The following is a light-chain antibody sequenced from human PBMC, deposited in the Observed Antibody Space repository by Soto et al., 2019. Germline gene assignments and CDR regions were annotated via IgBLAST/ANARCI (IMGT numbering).Light chain of an antibody. CDR3: QHYNNWPPWT. J-gene: IGKJ1*01. CDR1: QTVTTD. CDR2: GAS. V-gene: IGKV3-15*01. Sequence: EIVMTQSPVTLSVSPGERATLSCRASQTVTTDLAWYQQKPGQAPRLVIHGASTRATDFPARFSGSGSGTEFTLTISSLQSEDIAVYYCQHYNNWPPWTFGQGTKVEIK.